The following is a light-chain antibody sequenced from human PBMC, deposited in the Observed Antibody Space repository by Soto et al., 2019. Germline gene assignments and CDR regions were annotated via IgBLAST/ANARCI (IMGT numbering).Light chain of an antibody. V-gene: IGLV2-8*01. CDR2: EVA. CDR3: SSYAGSNTFV. CDR1: TSDVGGYKY. Sequence: QSALTQPPSASGSPGQSVTISCTGTTSDVGGYKYVSWHQQHPGKAPKLIIYEVAKRPLGVPDRFSGSKSGNTASLTVSGLQAEDEADYYCSSYAGSNTFVFGPGTKVTVL. J-gene: IGLJ1*01.